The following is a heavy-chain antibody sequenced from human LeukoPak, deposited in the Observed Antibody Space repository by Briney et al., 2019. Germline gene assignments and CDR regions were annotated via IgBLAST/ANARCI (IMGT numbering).Heavy chain of an antibody. D-gene: IGHD5-18*01. CDR1: GFTFSSYA. Sequence: PGGSLRLSCAASGFTFSSYAMSWVRQAPGKGLEWVSVISGNGGNTYYADSVKGRFTFSRDNSKNTLYLQMNSLRAEDTAVYYCAKDLEGYHAYMDVWGKGTTVTVSS. J-gene: IGHJ6*03. CDR3: AKDLEGYHAYMDV. V-gene: IGHV3-23*01. CDR2: ISGNGGNT.